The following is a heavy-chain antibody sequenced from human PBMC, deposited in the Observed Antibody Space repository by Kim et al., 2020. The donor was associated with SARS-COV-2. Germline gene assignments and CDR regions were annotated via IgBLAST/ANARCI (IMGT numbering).Heavy chain of an antibody. D-gene: IGHD3-10*01. V-gene: IGHV1-3*01. CDR1: GYTFTSYA. Sequence: ASVKVSCKASGYTFTSYAMHWVRQAPGQRLEWMGWINAGNGNTKYSQKFQGRVTITRDTSASTAYMELSSLRSEDTAVYYCAIGITMVRGPPGGMDVWGQGTTVTVSS. CDR3: AIGITMVRGPPGGMDV. J-gene: IGHJ6*02. CDR2: INAGNGNT.